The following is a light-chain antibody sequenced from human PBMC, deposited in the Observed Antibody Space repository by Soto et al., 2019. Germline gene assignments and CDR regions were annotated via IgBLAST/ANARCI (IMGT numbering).Light chain of an antibody. CDR3: SSYTTSSTRV. J-gene: IGLJ1*01. CDR1: SSDVGAYDF. CDR2: EVR. V-gene: IGLV2-14*03. Sequence: ALTQPASVSGSPGQSITIPCTGTSSDVGAYDFVSWYQQHPDKAPKLMIYEVRNRPSGVSNRFSGSKSVNTATLTISGLQAEDEADYYCSSYTTSSTRVFGTGTKVTVL.